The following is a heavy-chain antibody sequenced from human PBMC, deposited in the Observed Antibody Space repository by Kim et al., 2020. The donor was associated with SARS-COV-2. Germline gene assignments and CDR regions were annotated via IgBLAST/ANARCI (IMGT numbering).Heavy chain of an antibody. V-gene: IGHV4-31*03. D-gene: IGHD6-19*01. J-gene: IGHJ6*02. CDR3: ARDQEEAGDYYGMDV. Sequence: SETLSLTCTVSGGSISSGGYYWSWIRQHPGKGLEWIGYIYYSGSTYYNPSLKSRVTISVDTSKNQFSLKLSSVTAADTAVYYCARDQEEAGDYYGMDVWGQGTTVTVSS. CDR1: GGSISSGGYY. CDR2: IYYSGST.